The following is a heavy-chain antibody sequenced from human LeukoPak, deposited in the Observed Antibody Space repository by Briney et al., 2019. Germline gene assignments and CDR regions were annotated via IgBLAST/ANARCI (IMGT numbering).Heavy chain of an antibody. Sequence: GRSLRLSCAASGLTFSSYGMHWVRQAPGKGLEWVAVIWYDGSNKYYADSVKGRFTISRDDSKNTLYLQMNSLRAEDTAVYYCARDLKRWFGELSNYYYGMDVWGKGTTVTVSS. V-gene: IGHV3-33*01. CDR1: GLTFSSYG. CDR2: IWYDGSNK. J-gene: IGHJ6*04. CDR3: ARDLKRWFGELSNYYYGMDV. D-gene: IGHD3-10*01.